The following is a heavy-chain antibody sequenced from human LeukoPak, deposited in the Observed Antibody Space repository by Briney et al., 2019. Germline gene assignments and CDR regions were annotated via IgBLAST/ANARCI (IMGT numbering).Heavy chain of an antibody. Sequence: GGSLRLSCAASGFTFSSYAMRWVCQAPGKGLEWVAVISYDGSNKYYADSVKGRFTISRDNSKNTLYLQMNSLRAEDTAVYYCARSPAAAYYFDYWGQGTLVTVSS. CDR1: GFTFSSYA. J-gene: IGHJ4*02. CDR3: ARSPAAAYYFDY. V-gene: IGHV3-30-3*01. D-gene: IGHD6-25*01. CDR2: ISYDGSNK.